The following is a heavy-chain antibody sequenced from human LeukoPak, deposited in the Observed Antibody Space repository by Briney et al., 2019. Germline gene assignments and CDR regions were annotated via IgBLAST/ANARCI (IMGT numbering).Heavy chain of an antibody. D-gene: IGHD4-17*01. CDR1: GFMFSGYG. CDR3: ARFYGDYQAFDI. Sequence: GGSLRLSCAASGFMFSGYGMHWVRQAPGKGLEWVAVIWFDGSKQYYADSVKGRFTISRDNSKNTLSLQMTSLRAEDTAVYYCARFYGDYQAFDIWGQGTLVTVSS. J-gene: IGHJ3*02. CDR2: IWFDGSKQ. V-gene: IGHV3-33*01.